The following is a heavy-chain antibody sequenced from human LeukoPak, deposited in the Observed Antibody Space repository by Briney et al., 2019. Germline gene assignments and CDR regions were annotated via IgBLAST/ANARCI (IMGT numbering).Heavy chain of an antibody. CDR3: AKDSVVVPGLVNYFDY. CDR2: IYSGGST. CDR1: GFTVSDNF. D-gene: IGHD2-2*01. V-gene: IGHV3-53*01. Sequence: PGGSLRLSCAASGFTVSDNFMSWVRQAPGKGLEWVSVIYSGGSTYYANSVKGRFTISRDNSKSRLFLQMKSLRAEDTAVYYCAKDSVVVPGLVNYFDYWGQGILVTVSS. J-gene: IGHJ4*02.